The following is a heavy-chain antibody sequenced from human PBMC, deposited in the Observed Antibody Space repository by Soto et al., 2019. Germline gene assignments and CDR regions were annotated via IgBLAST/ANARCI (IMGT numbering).Heavy chain of an antibody. CDR1: GGTFSSYA. CDR2: INPSGGST. D-gene: IGHD1-26*01. Sequence: ASVKVSCKASGGTFSSYAISWVRQAPGQGLEWMGGINPSGGSTSYAQKFQGRVTMTRDTSTSTVYMELSSLRSEDTAVYYCAQEPGIVGPTGYWGQGTLVTVSS. J-gene: IGHJ4*02. V-gene: IGHV1-46*01. CDR3: AQEPGIVGPTGY.